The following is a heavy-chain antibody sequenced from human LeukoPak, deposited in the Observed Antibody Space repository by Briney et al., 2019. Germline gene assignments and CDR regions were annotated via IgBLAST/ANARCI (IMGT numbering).Heavy chain of an antibody. Sequence: SETLSLTCTVSGNSISSGDNYWSWIRRPAGKGLEWIGRIYTSGSTNYNPSLKSRDTISVDTSKNQFSLKLSSVTAADTAVYYCARESRDGYNLARYYYYYMDVWGKGTTVTVSS. V-gene: IGHV4-61*02. D-gene: IGHD5-24*01. J-gene: IGHJ6*03. CDR1: GNSISSGDNY. CDR2: IYTSGST. CDR3: ARESRDGYNLARYYYYYMDV.